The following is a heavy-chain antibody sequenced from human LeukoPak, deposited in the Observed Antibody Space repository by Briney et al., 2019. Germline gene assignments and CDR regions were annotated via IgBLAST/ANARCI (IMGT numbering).Heavy chain of an antibody. Sequence: SETLSLTCTVSGGSISSSSYYWGWIRQPPGKGLEWIGSIYYSGSTYYNPSLKSRVTISVDTSKNQFSLKLSSVTAADTAVYYCARDLAVGYVDYWGQGTLVTVPS. D-gene: IGHD6-19*01. J-gene: IGHJ4*02. CDR3: ARDLAVGYVDY. CDR2: IYYSGST. V-gene: IGHV4-39*02. CDR1: GGSISSSSYY.